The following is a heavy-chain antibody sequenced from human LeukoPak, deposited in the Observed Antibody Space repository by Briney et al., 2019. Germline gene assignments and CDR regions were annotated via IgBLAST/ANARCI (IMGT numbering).Heavy chain of an antibody. J-gene: IGHJ5*02. CDR2: INPNSGGT. V-gene: IGHV1-2*02. Sequence: ASVKVSCKASGYTFTGYYVHWVRQAPGQGLEWMGWINPNSGGTNYAQKFQGRVTMTRDTSISTAYMELSRLRSDDTAVYYCAREIVGATGEWFDPWGQGTLVTVSS. CDR3: AREIVGATGEWFDP. D-gene: IGHD1-26*01. CDR1: GYTFTGYY.